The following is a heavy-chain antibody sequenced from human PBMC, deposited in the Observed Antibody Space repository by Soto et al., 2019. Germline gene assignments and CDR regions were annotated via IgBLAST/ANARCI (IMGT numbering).Heavy chain of an antibody. V-gene: IGHV4-34*01. CDR3: ARGKGGRITMVRGVINCWFDP. CDR1: GGPLSACK. Sequence: LPERWCRTSAGDGGPLSACKGVWRRQLLEKGLEWIGEINHSGSTNYNPSLKSRVTISVDTSKNQFSLKLSSVTAADTAVYYCARGKGGRITMVRGVINCWFDPWGQGTLVS. D-gene: IGHD3-10*01. J-gene: IGHJ5*02. CDR2: INHSGST.